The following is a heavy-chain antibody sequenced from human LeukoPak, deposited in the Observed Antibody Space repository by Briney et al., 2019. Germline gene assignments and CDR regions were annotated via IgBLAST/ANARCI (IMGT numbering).Heavy chain of an antibody. Sequence: KFQGRVTITRDTSASTAYMELSSLRSEDTAVYYCARDCGYSSGWYDYWGQGTLVTVSS. J-gene: IGHJ4*02. CDR3: ARDCGYSSGWYDY. D-gene: IGHD6-19*01. V-gene: IGHV1-3*01.